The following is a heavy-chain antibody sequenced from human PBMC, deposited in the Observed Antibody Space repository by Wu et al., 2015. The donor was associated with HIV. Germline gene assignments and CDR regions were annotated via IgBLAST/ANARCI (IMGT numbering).Heavy chain of an antibody. CDR1: GYSLITFG. CDR3: ARDATPITTEFDY. Sequence: QVQLVQSGGEMKKPGASVKVSCKASGYSLITFGMSWVRQAPGHGLEWMAWINPSGGATIYAEAFEGRVTVTTDTSMKTVYMELESLTSGDTAMYFCARDATPITTEFDYWGQGTLITVSS. J-gene: IGHJ4*02. D-gene: IGHD4-11*01. CDR2: INPSGGAT. V-gene: IGHV1-2*02.